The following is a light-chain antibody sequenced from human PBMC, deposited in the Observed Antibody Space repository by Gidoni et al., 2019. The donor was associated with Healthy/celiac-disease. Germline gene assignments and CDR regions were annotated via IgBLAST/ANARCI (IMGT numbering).Light chain of an antibody. CDR3: QQSYSTPFT. J-gene: IGKJ3*01. Sequence: DIQMTPSPSSLSASVGDRGTITCRASQSISSYLNWYQQKPGKAPKLLIYAASSLQSGVPSRFSGSGSGTDFTLPISSLQPEDFATYYCQQSYSTPFTFGPGTKVDIK. V-gene: IGKV1-39*01. CDR2: AAS. CDR1: QSISSY.